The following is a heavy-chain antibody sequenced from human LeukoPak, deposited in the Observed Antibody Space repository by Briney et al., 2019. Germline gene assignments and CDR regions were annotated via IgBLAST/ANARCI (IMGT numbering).Heavy chain of an antibody. D-gene: IGHD3-9*01. CDR2: IKQDGSEK. V-gene: IGHV3-7*01. J-gene: IGHJ4*02. Sequence: GGSLRLSCAASGFTFSSYWMSWVRQAPGKGLEWVANIKQDGSEKYYVDSVKGRFTISRDNAKNSLYLQMNSLRAEDTAVYYCARRMNDILTGYYGGFDYWGQGTLVTVSS. CDR1: GFTFSSYW. CDR3: ARRMNDILTGYYGGFDY.